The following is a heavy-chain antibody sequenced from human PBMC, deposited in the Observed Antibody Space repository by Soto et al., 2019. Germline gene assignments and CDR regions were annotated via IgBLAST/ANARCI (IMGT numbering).Heavy chain of an antibody. Sequence: SETLSLTCTVSGGSISSYYWSWIRQPPGKGLEWIGYIYYSGSTNYNPSLKSRVTISVDTSKNQFSLKLSSVTAADTAVYYCARSHFPYYYGSGSYYNGASLDYCYGMDVWGQGTTVTVSS. D-gene: IGHD3-10*01. CDR2: IYYSGST. CDR3: ARSHFPYYYGSGSYYNGASLDYCYGMDV. CDR1: GGSISSYY. J-gene: IGHJ6*02. V-gene: IGHV4-59*01.